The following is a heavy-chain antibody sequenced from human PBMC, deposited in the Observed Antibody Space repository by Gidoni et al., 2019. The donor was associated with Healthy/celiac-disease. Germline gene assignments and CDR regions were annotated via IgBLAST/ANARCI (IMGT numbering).Heavy chain of an antibody. D-gene: IGHD5-18*01. Sequence: QVQLQESGPGLVKPSQTLSLTCTVSGGSTSRGSYYWSWIRQPAGQGLEWIGRIYTSGSTNYNPSLKSRVTISVDTSKNQFSLKLSSVTAADTAVYYCAGGARVRAAMDNKNFDYWGQGTLVTVSS. CDR1: GGSTSRGSYY. CDR2: IYTSGST. J-gene: IGHJ4*02. CDR3: AGGARVRAAMDNKNFDY. V-gene: IGHV4-61*02.